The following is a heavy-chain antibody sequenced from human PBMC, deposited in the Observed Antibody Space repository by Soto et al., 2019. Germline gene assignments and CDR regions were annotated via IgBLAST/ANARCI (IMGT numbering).Heavy chain of an antibody. Sequence: GGSLRLSCATSGFTFSNAWMSWVRQAPGKGLEWVGRIKTNVDGGTTDYAAPVKGRFTISRDDSKNTLYLQMNSLKTENTAVYYCATDFLNALDVWGLGATVTVSS. V-gene: IGHV3-15*01. CDR2: IKTNVDGGTT. J-gene: IGHJ6*02. CDR1: GFTFSNAW. CDR3: ATDFLNALDV.